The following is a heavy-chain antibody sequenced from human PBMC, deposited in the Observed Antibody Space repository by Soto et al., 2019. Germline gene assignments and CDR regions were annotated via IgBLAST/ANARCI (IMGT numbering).Heavy chain of an antibody. J-gene: IGHJ4*02. CDR2: IYRDDDK. V-gene: IGHV2-5*02. D-gene: IGHD1-1*01. CDR3: AQGGTHNFCAADY. Sequence: QITLKESGPTLVKPTQTLTLTCTVSGFSLSTSRVGVGWIRQPPGKGLEWLALIYRDDDKRYRPPLKSRLTITKDTSKNLVVLTMTNMDPVESATYSGAQGGTHNFCAADYWGQGPLVTVSS. CDR1: GFSLSTSRVG.